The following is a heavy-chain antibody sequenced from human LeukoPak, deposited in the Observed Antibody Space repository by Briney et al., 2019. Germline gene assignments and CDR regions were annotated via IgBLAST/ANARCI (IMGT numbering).Heavy chain of an antibody. V-gene: IGHV3-30*04. CDR1: GFTFSSYA. D-gene: IGHD5-24*01. Sequence: PGGSLRLSCAASGFTFSSYAMYWARQAPGKGLEWVAVISYDGSNKYYADSVKGRFTISRDNSKNTLYLQMNSLRAEDTAVCYCARGAWRWEMATSTFDYWGQGTLVTVSS. CDR3: ARGAWRWEMATSTFDY. CDR2: ISYDGSNK. J-gene: IGHJ4*02.